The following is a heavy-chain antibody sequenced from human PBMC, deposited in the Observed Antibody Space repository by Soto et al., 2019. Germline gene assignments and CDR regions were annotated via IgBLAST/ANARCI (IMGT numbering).Heavy chain of an antibody. J-gene: IGHJ3*02. D-gene: IGHD4-17*01. Sequence: SETLSLTCAVYGGSFSGYYFTWIRQPPGKGLEWIGYIYYSGSTNYNPSLKSRVTISVDTSKNQFSLKLSSVTAADTAVYYCAREDYGDDADAFDIWGQGTMVTVSS. V-gene: IGHV4-59*01. CDR2: IYYSGST. CDR3: AREDYGDDADAFDI. CDR1: GGSFSGYY.